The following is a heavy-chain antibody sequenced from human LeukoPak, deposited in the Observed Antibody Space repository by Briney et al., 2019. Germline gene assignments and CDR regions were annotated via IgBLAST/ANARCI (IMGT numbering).Heavy chain of an antibody. CDR2: ISSSSSTI. D-gene: IGHD3-3*01. Sequence: GGSLRLSCAASGFTFSSYSMNWVRQAPGKGLEWVSYISSSSSTIYYADSVKGRFTISRDDAKNSLYLQMNSLRAEDTAVYYCARDRRWSGYYIFDYWGQRTLVTVSS. J-gene: IGHJ4*02. CDR1: GFTFSSYS. V-gene: IGHV3-48*01. CDR3: ARDRRWSGYYIFDY.